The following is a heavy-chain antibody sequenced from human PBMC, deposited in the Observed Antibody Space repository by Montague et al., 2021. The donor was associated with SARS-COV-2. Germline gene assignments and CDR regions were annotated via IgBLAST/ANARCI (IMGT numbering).Heavy chain of an antibody. J-gene: IGHJ4*02. V-gene: IGHV3-48*03. CDR3: ASRTHTRSLLLLFPFWGFWDY. CDR1: GFTFSNYD. CDR2: ISNTGSSI. Sequence: SLRLSCAASGFTFSNYDMNWVRQAPGKGLEWVSYISNTGSSIFYADSVKGRFTTSRDNAKNSLYLQMNSLGAEDTAVYYCASRTHTRSLLLLFPFWGFWDYWGQGTLVTVSS. D-gene: IGHD2/OR15-2a*01.